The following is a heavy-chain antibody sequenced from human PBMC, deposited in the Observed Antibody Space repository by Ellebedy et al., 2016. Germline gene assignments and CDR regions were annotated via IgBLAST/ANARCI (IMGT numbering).Heavy chain of an antibody. D-gene: IGHD2-2*01. CDR3: ASGEGYCSSTSCEMAGGMDV. CDR2: INHSGST. Sequence: SETLSLTXAVYGGSFSGYYWSWIRQPPGKGLEWIGEINHSGSTNYNPSLKSRVTISVDTSKNQFSLKLSSVTAADTAVYYCASGEGYCSSTSCEMAGGMDVWGQGTTVTVSS. J-gene: IGHJ6*02. CDR1: GGSFSGYY. V-gene: IGHV4-34*01.